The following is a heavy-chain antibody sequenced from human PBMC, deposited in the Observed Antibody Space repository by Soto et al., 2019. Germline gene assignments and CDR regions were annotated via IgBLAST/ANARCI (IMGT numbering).Heavy chain of an antibody. J-gene: IGHJ6*02. CDR3: ARADSGYAHGYYYYGMDV. CDR1: GFTFSSYS. D-gene: IGHD5-12*01. V-gene: IGHV3-48*01. CDR2: ISSSSSTI. Sequence: PGGSLRLSCAASGFTFSSYSINWVRQAPGKGLEWISYISSSSSTIYYADSVKGRFTISRDNAKNSLYLQMNSLRAEDTAVYYCARADSGYAHGYYYYGMDVWGQGTTVTVSS.